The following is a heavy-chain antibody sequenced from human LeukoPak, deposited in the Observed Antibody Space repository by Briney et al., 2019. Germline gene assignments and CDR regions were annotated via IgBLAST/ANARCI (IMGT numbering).Heavy chain of an antibody. CDR1: SGSISSGDYY. Sequence: SETLSLTCTVSSGSISSGDYYWSWIRQPPGKGLEWIGYISSSGTTYYNPSLRSRITILVDSSKSQFSLNLSSVTASDTAVYYCAGVGNGGYGGFDYWGQGTLVTVSS. J-gene: IGHJ4*02. V-gene: IGHV4-30-4*01. CDR2: ISSSGTT. D-gene: IGHD5-12*01. CDR3: AGVGNGGYGGFDY.